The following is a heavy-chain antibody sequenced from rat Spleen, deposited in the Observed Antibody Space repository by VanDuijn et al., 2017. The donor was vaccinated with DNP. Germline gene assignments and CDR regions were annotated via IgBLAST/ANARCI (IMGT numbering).Heavy chain of an antibody. Sequence: EVQLVESGGDLVQPGRSLKLSCVASGFTFNKYWMTWIRQVPGKGLEWVAAITSSGGTTYYPDSVKGRFTISRDNAKNTLYLQMNSLISEDTATYYCARWNSGYYAMDAWGQGTSVTVSS. J-gene: IGHJ4*01. D-gene: IGHD4-3*01. CDR3: ARWNSGYYAMDA. CDR1: GFTFNKYW. V-gene: IGHV5-31*01. CDR2: ITSSGGTT.